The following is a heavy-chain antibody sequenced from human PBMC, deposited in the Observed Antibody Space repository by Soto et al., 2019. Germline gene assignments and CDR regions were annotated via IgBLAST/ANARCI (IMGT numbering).Heavy chain of an antibody. D-gene: IGHD7-27*01. CDR2: IWYDGSNK. CDR3: ARVPLGLRPSESMDV. CDR1: GFTFNNYW. Sequence: GGSLRLACAASGFTFNNYWIHWVRQVPGKGLVWAAFIWYDGSNKYYADSVKGRFTISRDNSKNTLYLQMNSLRADDTAVYYCARVPLGLRPSESMDVSGKGTTGTVSS. J-gene: IGHJ6*03. V-gene: IGHV3-33*08.